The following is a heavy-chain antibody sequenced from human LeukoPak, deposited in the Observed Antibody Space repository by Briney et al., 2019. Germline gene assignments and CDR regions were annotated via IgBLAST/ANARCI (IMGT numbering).Heavy chain of an antibody. CDR2: INSDASST. V-gene: IGHV3-74*01. CDR3: AKGEGSGIHYYSMDV. D-gene: IGHD3-10*01. Sequence: QPGGSLRLSCAASGFTFSSYWMHWVRQAPGKGLVWVSRINSDASSTSYADSVKGRFTISRDNAKNTLYLQMNSLRAEDTALYYCAKGEGSGIHYYSMDVWGQGTTVTVSS. J-gene: IGHJ6*02. CDR1: GFTFSSYW.